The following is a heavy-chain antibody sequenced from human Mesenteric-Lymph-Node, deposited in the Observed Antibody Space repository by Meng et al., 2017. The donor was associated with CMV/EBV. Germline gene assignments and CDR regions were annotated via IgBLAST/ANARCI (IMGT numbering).Heavy chain of an antibody. CDR3: ARDRNGDHYFDL. D-gene: IGHD2-21*01. J-gene: IGHJ4*02. Sequence: SLKISCEASGFTLRYYWMHWVRQVPGKGLEWVSGISWNSGSIGYADSVKGRFTISRDNSKNTVYLQMNSLRAEDTAVYYCARDRNGDHYFDLWGRGTLVTVSS. CDR2: ISWNSGSI. CDR1: GFTLRYYW. V-gene: IGHV3-9*01.